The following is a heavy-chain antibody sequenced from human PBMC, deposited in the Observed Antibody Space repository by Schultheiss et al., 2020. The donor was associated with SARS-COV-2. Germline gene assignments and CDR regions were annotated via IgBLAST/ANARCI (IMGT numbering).Heavy chain of an antibody. J-gene: IGHJ6*02. CDR1: GFTFSDSG. CDR3: ARFRHRYYYYYGMDV. CDR2: TWYDGSKK. Sequence: GGSLRLSCAASGFTFSDSGMHWVRQAPGKGLEWVELTWYDGSKKHYADSVKGRFTISRDNAKNSLYLQMNSLRAEDTAVYYCARFRHRYYYYYGMDVWGQGTTVTVSS. V-gene: IGHV3-33*08.